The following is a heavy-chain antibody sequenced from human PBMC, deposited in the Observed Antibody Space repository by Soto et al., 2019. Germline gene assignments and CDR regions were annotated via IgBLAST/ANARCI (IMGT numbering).Heavy chain of an antibody. CDR2: ITPSSGNT. CDR3: AKDHDFWSGYYSRFDY. D-gene: IGHD3-3*01. Sequence: EVQLLESGGGLVQPGGSLRLSCAASGFTFINYAMSWVRQAPGKGLEWVSSITPSSGNTYYADSVKGRFTISRDNSKNTLYLQMSSLRAEDTAVYYCAKDHDFWSGYYSRFDYWGQGTLVTVSS. J-gene: IGHJ4*02. V-gene: IGHV3-23*01. CDR1: GFTFINYA.